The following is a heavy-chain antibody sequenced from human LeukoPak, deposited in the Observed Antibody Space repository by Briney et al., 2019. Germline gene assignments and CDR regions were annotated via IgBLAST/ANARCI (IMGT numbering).Heavy chain of an antibody. D-gene: IGHD6-13*01. CDR1: GFTLSSYE. Sequence: GGSLRLSCAASGFTLSSYEMNWVRLAPGKGLEWISYISRTGNSIYYADSVKGRFTISRDSAKNSLYLQMNSLRAEDTAVYYCARGPYSSNWYVDYWGQGTLVTVS. V-gene: IGHV3-48*03. CDR2: ISRTGNSI. CDR3: ARGPYSSNWYVDY. J-gene: IGHJ4*02.